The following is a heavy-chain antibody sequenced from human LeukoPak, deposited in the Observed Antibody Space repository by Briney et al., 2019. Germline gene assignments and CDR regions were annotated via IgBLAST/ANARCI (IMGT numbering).Heavy chain of an antibody. V-gene: IGHV3-48*03. CDR2: ISSSGSTI. Sequence: PGGSLRLSCAASGFTFSSYEMNWVRQAPGKGLEWVSYISSSGSTIYYADSVKGRFTISRDNAKNSVYLQMNSLRAEDTAVYYCARRCSSTSCLQFWGQGTLVTVSS. CDR3: ARRCSSTSCLQF. CDR1: GFTFSSYE. D-gene: IGHD2-2*01. J-gene: IGHJ4*02.